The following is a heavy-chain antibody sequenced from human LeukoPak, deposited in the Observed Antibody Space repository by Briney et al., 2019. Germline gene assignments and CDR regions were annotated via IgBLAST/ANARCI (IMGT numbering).Heavy chain of an antibody. CDR3: ARYDGYDLRY. Sequence: GGSLRLSCEASGFTFSTYWMSWVRQAPGKGLEWVANIKPDGSEKDYVDSLKGRFTISRDNAKNSLHLQVNSLRDEDTAVYYCARYDGYDLRYWGQGTLVTVSS. CDR2: IKPDGSEK. V-gene: IGHV3-7*04. CDR1: GFTFSTYW. J-gene: IGHJ4*02. D-gene: IGHD5-12*01.